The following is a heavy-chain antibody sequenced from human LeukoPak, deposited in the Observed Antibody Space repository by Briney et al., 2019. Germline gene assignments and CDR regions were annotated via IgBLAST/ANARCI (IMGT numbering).Heavy chain of an antibody. CDR2: IKQDGSEK. CDR3: ARENYYYGSGSYYGIDY. CDR1: GFTFSSYW. Sequence: PGGSLRLSCAASGFTFSSYWMSWVRQAPGKGLEWVANIKQDGSEKYYVDSVKGRFTISRDNAKNSLYLQMNSLRAEDTAVYYCARENYYYGSGSYYGIDYWGQGTLVTVSS. D-gene: IGHD3-10*01. V-gene: IGHV3-7*01. J-gene: IGHJ4*02.